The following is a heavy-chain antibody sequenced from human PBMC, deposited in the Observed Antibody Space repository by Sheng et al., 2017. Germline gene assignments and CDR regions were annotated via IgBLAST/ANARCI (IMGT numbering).Heavy chain of an antibody. Sequence: QVQLQESGPGLVQPSETLSLTCTVSGYSITNGYYWGWIRQPPGKGLEWIGSIYHTWNTYNNPSLKSRVTISVDTSRNQISLKLSSVTAADTAVYYCARAEGGVNLPHNRFDYWGQGNPWSPSP. CDR3: ARAEGGVNLPHNRFDY. D-gene: IGHD1-1*01. J-gene: IGHJ4*02. CDR1: GYSITNGYY. CDR2: IYHTWNT. V-gene: IGHV4-38-2*02.